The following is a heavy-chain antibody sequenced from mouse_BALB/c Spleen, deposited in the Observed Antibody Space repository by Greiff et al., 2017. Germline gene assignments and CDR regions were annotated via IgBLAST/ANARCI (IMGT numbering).Heavy chain of an antibody. CDR3: ARNKDGNLAWFAY. D-gene: IGHD2-1*01. CDR2: IWGGGST. CDR1: GFSLSRYS. Sequence: VKLMESGPGLVAPSQSLSITCTVSGFSLSRYSVHWVRQPPGKGLEWLGMIWGGGSTDYNSALKSRLSISKDNSKSQVFLKMNSLQTDDTAMYYCARNKDGNLAWFAYWGQGTLVTVSA. J-gene: IGHJ3*01. V-gene: IGHV2-6-4*01.